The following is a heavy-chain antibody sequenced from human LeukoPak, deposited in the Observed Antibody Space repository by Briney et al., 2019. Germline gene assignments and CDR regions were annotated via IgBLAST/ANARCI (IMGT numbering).Heavy chain of an antibody. CDR2: ISYDGSNK. V-gene: IGHV3-30*18. D-gene: IGHD5-24*01. Sequence: GGSPRLSCAASGFTFSSYGMHWVRQAPGKGLEWVAVISYDGSNKYYADSVKGRFTISRDNSKNTLYLQMNSLRAEDTAVYYCAKHHNSSSWGQGTLVTVSS. CDR1: GFTFSSYG. J-gene: IGHJ5*02. CDR3: AKHHNSSS.